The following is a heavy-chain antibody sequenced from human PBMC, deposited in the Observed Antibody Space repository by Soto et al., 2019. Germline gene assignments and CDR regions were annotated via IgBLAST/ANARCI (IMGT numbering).Heavy chain of an antibody. CDR3: VREDGKVGTNSAFDY. V-gene: IGHV3-21*01. CDR1: GFTFSTYT. J-gene: IGHJ4*02. Sequence: GGPLRLSCTSSGFTFSTYTMNWVRPPPGKGLEWVSSINGRGNYIYYADSVKGRFTISRDNAKNSLYLQMDRRRAEDTALYYCVREDGKVGTNSAFDYWGLGALVTVSS. CDR2: INGRGNYI. D-gene: IGHD1-26*01.